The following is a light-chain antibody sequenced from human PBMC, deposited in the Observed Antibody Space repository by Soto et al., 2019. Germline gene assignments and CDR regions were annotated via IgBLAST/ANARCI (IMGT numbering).Light chain of an antibody. CDR3: SSYISSSTYV. J-gene: IGLJ1*01. CDR1: SSDIGRYNY. Sequence: QSVLTQPASVSGSPGQSITISCTGTSSDIGRYNYVSWYQQYPGKAPKFMIYDVSNRPSGVPNRFSGSKSGNTASLTISGLQAEDEADYYCSSYISSSTYVFGTGTKVTVL. V-gene: IGLV2-14*01. CDR2: DVS.